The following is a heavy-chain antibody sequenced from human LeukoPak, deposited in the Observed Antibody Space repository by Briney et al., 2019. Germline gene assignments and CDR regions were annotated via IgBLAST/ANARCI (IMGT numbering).Heavy chain of an antibody. J-gene: IGHJ3*02. Sequence: GASVKVSCKASGYTFTGYYMHWVRQAPGQGLEWMGWINPNSGGTNYAQKFQGRVTMTRDTSISTAYMELSRLRSDDTAVYYCARDRGELWSFGAFDIWGQGTMVTVSS. CDR3: ARDRGELWSFGAFDI. V-gene: IGHV1-2*02. D-gene: IGHD3-16*01. CDR2: INPNSGGT. CDR1: GYTFTGYY.